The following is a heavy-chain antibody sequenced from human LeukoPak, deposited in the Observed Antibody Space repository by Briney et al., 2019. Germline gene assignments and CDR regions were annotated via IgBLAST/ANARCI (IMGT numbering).Heavy chain of an antibody. CDR1: GGILSGYG. CDR3: AREGSGTVLTVPWAFDI. J-gene: IGHJ3*02. D-gene: IGHD4/OR15-4a*01. Sequence: ASVKVSCKASGGILSGYGITWVRQAPGQGLEWMGRITPLLGIPNYAQKFQGRVTITADKSTSTAYMELSSLRSEDTAVYYCAREGSGTVLTVPWAFDIWGQGTMVTVSS. V-gene: IGHV1-69*04. CDR2: ITPLLGIP.